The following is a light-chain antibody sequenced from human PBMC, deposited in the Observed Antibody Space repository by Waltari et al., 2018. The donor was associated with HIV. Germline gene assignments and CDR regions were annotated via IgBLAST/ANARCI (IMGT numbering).Light chain of an antibody. CDR2: DVT. J-gene: IGLJ2*01. CDR1: SSDVGGYNH. Sequence: QSALTQPASVSGSPGQSIPISSTGTSSDVGGYNHVSWYQQPPGKAPKLLIYDVTKRPSGVSNRLSGSKSGNTASLTISGLQAEDEAAYYCCSYAGSSTVIFGGGTKLTVL. CDR3: CSYAGSSTVI. V-gene: IGLV2-23*02.